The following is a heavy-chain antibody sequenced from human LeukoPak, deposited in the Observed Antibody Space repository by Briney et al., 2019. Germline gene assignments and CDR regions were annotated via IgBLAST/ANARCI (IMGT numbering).Heavy chain of an antibody. CDR1: GGSFSGYY. Sequence: SSETLSLTCAVYGGSFSGYYWSWIRQPPGKGLEWIGEINHSGSTNYNPSLKSRVTISVDTSKNQFSLKLSSVTAADTAVYYCARELGRDYYGLGSYFIVDPWGQGTLVTVSS. CDR2: INHSGST. J-gene: IGHJ5*02. D-gene: IGHD3-10*01. V-gene: IGHV4-34*01. CDR3: ARELGRDYYGLGSYFIVDP.